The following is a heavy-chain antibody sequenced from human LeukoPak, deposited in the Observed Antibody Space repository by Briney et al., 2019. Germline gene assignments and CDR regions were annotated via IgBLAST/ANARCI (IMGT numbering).Heavy chain of an antibody. CDR2: ISGSGGTT. Sequence: GGSLRLSCAASGFTFSSYGMSWVRQAPGKGLEWVSSISGSGGTTYDADSVKGRFTISRDNSKNTLYLQMNSLRAEDTAVYYCAKDRASGYYSDYWGQGTLVTVSS. CDR1: GFTFSSYG. D-gene: IGHD3-22*01. CDR3: AKDRASGYYSDY. V-gene: IGHV3-23*01. J-gene: IGHJ4*02.